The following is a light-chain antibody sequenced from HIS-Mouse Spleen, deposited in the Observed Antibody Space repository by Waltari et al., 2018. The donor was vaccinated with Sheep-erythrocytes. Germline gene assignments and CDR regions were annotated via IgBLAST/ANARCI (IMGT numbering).Light chain of an antibody. CDR2: AAS. Sequence: DIQMTQSPSSLSASVGDSVTITCRASQSISSYLNWYQQKPGKAPKLLIYAASSLQSGVPSRIIGSESATYFTLNISSLQPEDFATYYCQQSYSTPQFTFGPGTKVDIK. J-gene: IGKJ3*01. CDR1: QSISSY. V-gene: IGKV1-39*01. CDR3: QQSYSTPQFT.